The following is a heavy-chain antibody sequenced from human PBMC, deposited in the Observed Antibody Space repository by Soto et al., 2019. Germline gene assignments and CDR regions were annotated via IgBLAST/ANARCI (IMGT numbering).Heavy chain of an antibody. J-gene: IGHJ4*02. Sequence: QTGGSLRLSCVGSGLSLSNIWTSWVRQAPGKGLECVANIKQGGTETYYADSVKGRFTISRDNTKDSLYLQMNSLRAEDTAIYYCARGSAFIGLDYWGQGTPVTVSS. V-gene: IGHV3-7*01. CDR3: ARGSAFIGLDY. CDR2: IKQGGTET. CDR1: GLSLSNIW. D-gene: IGHD1-26*01.